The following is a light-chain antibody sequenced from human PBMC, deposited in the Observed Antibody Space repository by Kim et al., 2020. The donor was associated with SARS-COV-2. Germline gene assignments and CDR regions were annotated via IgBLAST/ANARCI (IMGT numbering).Light chain of an antibody. CDR2: GAT. CDR1: QSVSSSY. Sequence: EIVLTQSPGTLSLSPGERATLSCRASQSVSSSYLAWYQQKTGQAPRFLIYGATSSATGIPDRFSGSGSGTDFTLNISRLETEDFAVYYSQHYGVSPAWTFGQGTKVDIK. V-gene: IGKV3-20*01. CDR3: QHYGVSPAWT. J-gene: IGKJ1*01.